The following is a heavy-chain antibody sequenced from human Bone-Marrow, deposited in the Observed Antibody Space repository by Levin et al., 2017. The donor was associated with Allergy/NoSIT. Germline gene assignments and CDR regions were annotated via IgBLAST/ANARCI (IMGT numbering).Heavy chain of an antibody. CDR2: IYYSGST. V-gene: IGHV4-59*01. D-gene: IGHD3-22*01. J-gene: IGHJ5*02. CDR3: ARAGHYYDSRGTGNWFDP. Sequence: PSETLSLTCTVSGGSISSYYWSWIRQPPGKGLEWIGYIYYSGSTNYNPSLKSRVTISVDTSKNQFSLKLSSVTAADTAVYYCARAGHYYDSRGTGNWFDPWGQGTLVTVSS. CDR1: GGSISSYY.